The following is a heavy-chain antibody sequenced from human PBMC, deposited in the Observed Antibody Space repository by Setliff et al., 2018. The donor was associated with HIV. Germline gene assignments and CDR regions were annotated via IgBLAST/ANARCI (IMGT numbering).Heavy chain of an antibody. Sequence: AGGSLRLSCAASGFTVSSNYMSWVRQAPGKGLEWVSVIYSGGSTYYADSVKGRFTISRDNSKNTLYIQMNSLRTEETAVYYCAREGRWLDGFDYWGQGTLVTVSS. CDR2: IYSGGST. CDR3: AREGRWLDGFDY. J-gene: IGHJ4*02. D-gene: IGHD6-19*01. V-gene: IGHV3-66*01. CDR1: GFTVSSNY.